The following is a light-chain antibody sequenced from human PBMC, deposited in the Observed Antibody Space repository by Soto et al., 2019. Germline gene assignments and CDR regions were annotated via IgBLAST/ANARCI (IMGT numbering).Light chain of an antibody. CDR2: MGS. V-gene: IGLV2-23*01. Sequence: SVLTQPASVSGSPGQSITISCPGTNSDAGSYNLVSWYHQHSGKAPKLVIYMGSERPSGGSYRFFGSKSCNTASLTISGLQAEDEADYYCCSYAGSITFYGCGTGTKVTVL. CDR3: CSYAGSITFYG. J-gene: IGLJ1*01. CDR1: NSDAGSYNL.